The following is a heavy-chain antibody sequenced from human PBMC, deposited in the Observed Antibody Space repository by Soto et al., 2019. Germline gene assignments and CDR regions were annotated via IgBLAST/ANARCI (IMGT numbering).Heavy chain of an antibody. CDR3: ASTAVADYYYYGMDV. CDR1: GYTFTSYY. D-gene: IGHD6-19*01. Sequence: QVQLVQSGAEVKKPGASVKVSCKASGYTFTSYYMHWVRQAPGQGLEWLGIINPSGGSTSYAQKFQGRVTMTRDTSTSTVSMELSSLRSEDTAVYYCASTAVADYYYYGMDVWGQGTTVTVSS. CDR2: INPSGGST. V-gene: IGHV1-46*01. J-gene: IGHJ6*02.